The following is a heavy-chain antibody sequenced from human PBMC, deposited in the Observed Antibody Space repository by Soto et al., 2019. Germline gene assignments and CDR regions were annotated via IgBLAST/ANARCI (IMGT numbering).Heavy chain of an antibody. D-gene: IGHD2-8*01. Sequence: ASVKLSCKASGYTFTSYGISWLRQAPGQGLEWMGWISAYNGNTNYAQKLQGRVTMTTDTSTSTAYMELRSLRSDDTAVYYCARGLYCTNGVCYPKYFDYWGQGTLVTVSS. J-gene: IGHJ4*02. CDR1: GYTFTSYG. V-gene: IGHV1-18*01. CDR3: ARGLYCTNGVCYPKYFDY. CDR2: ISAYNGNT.